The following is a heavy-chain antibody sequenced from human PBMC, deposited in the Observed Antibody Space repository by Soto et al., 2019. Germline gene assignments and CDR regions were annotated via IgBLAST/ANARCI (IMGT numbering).Heavy chain of an antibody. J-gene: IGHJ3*02. D-gene: IGHD2-15*01. Sequence: DVQLVESGGGLVQPGRSLRLSCAASGFIFDDYAMHWVRQAPGKGLEWVSGISWNSGSIGYAGSVKGRFTVSRDNAKNSLYLQMSSLRAEDTALYYCAKVGKYCSGGSCYSGAFDIWGQGTMVTVSS. CDR1: GFIFDDYA. V-gene: IGHV3-9*01. CDR3: AKVGKYCSGGSCYSGAFDI. CDR2: ISWNSGSI.